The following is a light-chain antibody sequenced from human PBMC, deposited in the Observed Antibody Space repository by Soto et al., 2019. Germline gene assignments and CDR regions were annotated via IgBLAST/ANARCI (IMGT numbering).Light chain of an antibody. CDR1: QSVTKY. V-gene: IGKV3-11*01. CDR2: DVS. J-gene: IGKJ4*01. Sequence: EVVLTQSPATLSLSPGEEATLSCRASQSVTKYLAWYQQKPGQALRLLISDVSKRAPGIPARFSGSGSGTDFTLTISSLEPEDFAVYYCLQRSNLPLTVGGGTKVDIK. CDR3: LQRSNLPLT.